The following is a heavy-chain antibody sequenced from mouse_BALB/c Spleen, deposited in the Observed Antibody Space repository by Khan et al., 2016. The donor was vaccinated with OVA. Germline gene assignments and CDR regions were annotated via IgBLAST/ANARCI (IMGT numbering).Heavy chain of an antibody. CDR2: IYPGISDT. V-gene: IGHV1-5*01. Sequence: EVQLQQSGTVLARPGASVKMSCKASGYSFTSYWMHWVKQRPGQGLEWIGAIYPGISDTRYNQKFKGKATLTAVTSASTAYMEFSSLTNEDSAVYYCTRSYESYYFDYWGQGTTLTVSS. D-gene: IGHD2-3*01. CDR1: GYSFTSYW. J-gene: IGHJ2*01. CDR3: TRSYESYYFDY.